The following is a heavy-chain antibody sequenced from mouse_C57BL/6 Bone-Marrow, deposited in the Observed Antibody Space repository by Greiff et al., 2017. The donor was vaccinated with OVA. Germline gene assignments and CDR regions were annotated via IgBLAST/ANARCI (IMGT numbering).Heavy chain of an antibody. D-gene: IGHD1-1*01. CDR2: IYPGGGYT. Sequence: VQLQQSGAELVRPGTSVKMSCKASGYTFTNYWIGWAKQRPGHGLEWIGDIYPGGGYTNYNEKFKGKATLTADKSSSTAYMQFSSLTSEDSAIYYCARGIYYYGRSSLDYWGQGTTLTVSS. CDR1: GYTFTNYW. CDR3: ARGIYYYGRSSLDY. J-gene: IGHJ2*01. V-gene: IGHV1-63*01.